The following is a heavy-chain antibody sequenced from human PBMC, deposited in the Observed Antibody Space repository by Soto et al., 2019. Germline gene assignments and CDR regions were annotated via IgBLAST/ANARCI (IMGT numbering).Heavy chain of an antibody. J-gene: IGHJ5*02. D-gene: IGHD3-3*01. CDR1: GYPFTSYD. Sequence: QVQLVQSGAEVKKPGASVKVSCKASGYPFTSYDINWVRQATGQGLEWMGWMNPNSGNTGYAQKFQGRVTKARNTSISTAYMELSSLGSEDTAGYYCARVPGGDDLWSGYSICFHPWGQGTLVTLS. CDR3: ARVPGGDDLWSGYSICFHP. V-gene: IGHV1-8*01. CDR2: MNPNSGNT.